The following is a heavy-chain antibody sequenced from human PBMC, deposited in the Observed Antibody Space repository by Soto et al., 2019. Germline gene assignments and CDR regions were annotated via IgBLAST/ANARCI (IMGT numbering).Heavy chain of an antibody. CDR2: INPNSGGT. D-gene: IGHD3-22*01. J-gene: IGHJ6*02. V-gene: IGHV1-2*04. CDR3: ARYYDYSGGTSGGMDV. Sequence: QGLEWMGWINPNSGGTNYAQKFQGWVTMTRDTSISTAYMELRRLRSDDTAVYYCARYYDYSGGTSGGMDVWGQGTTVTVSS.